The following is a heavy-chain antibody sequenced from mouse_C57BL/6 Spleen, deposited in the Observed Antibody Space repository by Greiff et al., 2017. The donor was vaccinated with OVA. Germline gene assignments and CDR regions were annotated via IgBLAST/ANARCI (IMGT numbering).Heavy chain of an antibody. CDR1: GFSFNTYA. CDR2: IRSKSNNYAT. D-gene: IGHD2-4*01. J-gene: IGHJ3*01. V-gene: IGHV10-1*01. CDR3: VRPYYDYAWFAY. Sequence: EVHLVESGGGLVQPKGSLKLSCAASGFSFNTYAMNWVRQAPGKGLEWVARIRSKSNNYATYYADSVKDRFTISRDDSESMLYLQMNNLKTEDTAMYYCVRPYYDYAWFAYWGQGTLVTVSA.